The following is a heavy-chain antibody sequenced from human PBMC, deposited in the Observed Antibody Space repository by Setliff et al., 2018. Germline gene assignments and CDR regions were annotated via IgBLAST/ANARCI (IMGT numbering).Heavy chain of an antibody. CDR2: IYHSGST. Sequence: KTSETLSLTCTVSGYSISSGYYWGWIRQPPGKGLEWIGSIYHSGSTYYNPSLKSRVTISVDTSKNQFSLKLSSVTAADTAVYYCARDAYDSSGYYYYYYYGMDVWGQGTTVTVSS. CDR3: ARDAYDSSGYYYYYYYGMDV. D-gene: IGHD3-22*01. J-gene: IGHJ6*02. V-gene: IGHV4-38-2*02. CDR1: GYSISSGYY.